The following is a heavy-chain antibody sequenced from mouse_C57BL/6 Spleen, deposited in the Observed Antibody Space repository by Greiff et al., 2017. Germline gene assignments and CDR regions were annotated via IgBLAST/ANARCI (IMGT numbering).Heavy chain of an antibody. CDR3: ARSGAYGSSYDWYFDV. CDR1: GYSFTDYN. V-gene: IGHV1-39*01. D-gene: IGHD1-1*01. CDR2: INPNYGTT. J-gene: IGHJ1*03. Sequence: VQLQQSGPELVKPGASVKISCKASGYSFTDYNMNWVKQSNGKSLEWIGVINPNYGTTSYNQKFKGKATLTVDQSSSTAYMQLNSLTSEDSAVYYCARSGAYGSSYDWYFDVWGTGTTVTVSS.